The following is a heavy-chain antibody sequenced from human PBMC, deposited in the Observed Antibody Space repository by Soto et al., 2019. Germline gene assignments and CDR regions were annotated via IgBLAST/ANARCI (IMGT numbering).Heavy chain of an antibody. D-gene: IGHD3-10*01. CDR1: GGSISSYY. CDR2: IYYSGST. V-gene: IGHV4-59*01. CDR3: ARVYGSGSHQKYYFDY. J-gene: IGHJ4*02. Sequence: SETLSLTCTVSGGSISSYYWSWIRQPPGKGLEWIGYIYYSGSTNYNPSLKSRVTISVDMSKNQLSLRLSSVTAADTAVYYCARVYGSGSHQKYYFDYWGQGTLVTVSS.